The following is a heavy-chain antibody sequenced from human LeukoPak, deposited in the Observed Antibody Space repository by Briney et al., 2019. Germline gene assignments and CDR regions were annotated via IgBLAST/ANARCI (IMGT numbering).Heavy chain of an antibody. CDR2: ISYDGRNI. J-gene: IGHJ4*02. D-gene: IGHD2-2*01. CDR1: GFSFSSYG. V-gene: IGHV3-30*18. Sequence: GGSLRLSCTASGFSFSSYGMHWVRQAPGKGLEWVAVISYDGRNIHYPDSVKGRFTISRDISTDTLWLQMDSLRTEDTAVYYCAKGPLRGTAAAIDYWGQGTLVTVSS. CDR3: AKGPLRGTAAAIDY.